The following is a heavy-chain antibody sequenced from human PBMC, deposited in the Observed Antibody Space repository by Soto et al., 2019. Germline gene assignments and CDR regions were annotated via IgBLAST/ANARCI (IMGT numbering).Heavy chain of an antibody. V-gene: IGHV3-21*02. CDR2: ISSSSSYI. J-gene: IGHJ4*01. D-gene: IGHD3-22*01. CDR3: ARDPPEAYYYDSSGYPHFDY. CDR1: GFTFSSYS. Sequence: EVQLVESGGGQVKPGGSLRLSCAASGFTFSSYSMNWVRQAPGKGLDWVSSISSSSSYIYYADSVKGRFTISRDNAKNSLYLQMNSLRAEDTAVYYCARDPPEAYYYDSSGYPHFDYWCHGTLVTVSS.